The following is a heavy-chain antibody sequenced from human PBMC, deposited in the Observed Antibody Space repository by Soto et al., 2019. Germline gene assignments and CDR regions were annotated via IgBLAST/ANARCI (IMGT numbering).Heavy chain of an antibody. V-gene: IGHV4-59*08. CDR2: IYYSGST. D-gene: IGHD3-3*01. Sequence: PSETLSLTCTVSGGSISSYYWSWIRQPPGKGLEWIGYIYYSGSTNYNPSLKSRVTISVDTSKNQFSLKLSSVTAADTAVYYCARQISDFWSGTMPGYYYMDVWGKGTTVTV. CDR3: ARQISDFWSGTMPGYYYMDV. J-gene: IGHJ6*03. CDR1: GGSISSYY.